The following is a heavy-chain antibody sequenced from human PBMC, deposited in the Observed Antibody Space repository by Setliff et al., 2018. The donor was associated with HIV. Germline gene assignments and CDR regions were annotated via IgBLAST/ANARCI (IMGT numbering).Heavy chain of an antibody. Sequence: ASVKVSCKASGYTFTDYYMHWVKQAPGKGPEWMGRVDPEDGETIYAEKFQGRVTITADTSTDTAYMELSSLRSEDTAEYYCVRSRVKVDWFDPWGQGTLVTVSS. CDR3: VRSRVKVDWFDP. J-gene: IGHJ5*02. V-gene: IGHV1-69-2*01. CDR1: GYTFTDYY. D-gene: IGHD2-15*01. CDR2: VDPEDGET.